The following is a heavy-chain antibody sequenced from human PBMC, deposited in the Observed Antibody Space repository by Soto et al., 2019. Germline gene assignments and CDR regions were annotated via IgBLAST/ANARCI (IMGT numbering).Heavy chain of an antibody. CDR3: ARDTMDAYCGGDCYHLSPYYYYGRDV. Sequence: QVQLVQSGAEVKKPGASVKVSCKASGYTFTSYGISWVRQAPGQGLEWMGWISAYNGNTNYAQKLQGRVTMTTDTSTSTAYMELRSLRSDDTAVYYCARDTMDAYCGGDCYHLSPYYYYGRDVWGQGTTVTVSS. V-gene: IGHV1-18*01. CDR2: ISAYNGNT. CDR1: GYTFTSYG. J-gene: IGHJ6*02. D-gene: IGHD2-21*02.